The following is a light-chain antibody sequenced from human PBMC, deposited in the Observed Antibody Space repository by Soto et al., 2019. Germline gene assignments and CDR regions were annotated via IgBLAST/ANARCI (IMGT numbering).Light chain of an antibody. J-gene: IGKJ4*01. CDR2: GAS. CDR1: QTIRSH. Sequence: EIVLTQSPATLSLSPGERATLSCKASQTIRSHLAWYLQKPGQPPRLLIFGASNRATGIPARFSGSGSGTDVTLTISSLEPEDSGLYYCQQRSDWPFTFGGGARVEVK. CDR3: QQRSDWPFT. V-gene: IGKV3-11*01.